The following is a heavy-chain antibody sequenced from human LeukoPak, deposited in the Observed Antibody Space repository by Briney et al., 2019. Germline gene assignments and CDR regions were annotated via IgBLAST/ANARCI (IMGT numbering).Heavy chain of an antibody. D-gene: IGHD4-17*01. CDR2: ISGSGGST. CDR1: GFTFSSYA. V-gene: IGHV3-23*01. J-gene: IGHJ6*02. CDR3: AKDLDGDSGHYYYGMDV. Sequence: PGGSLRLSCAASGFTFSSYAMSWVRQAPGKGLEWVSAISGSGGSTYYADSVKGRFTISRDNSKNTLYLQMNSLRAEDTAVYYCAKDLDGDSGHYYYGMDVWGQGTTVTVSS.